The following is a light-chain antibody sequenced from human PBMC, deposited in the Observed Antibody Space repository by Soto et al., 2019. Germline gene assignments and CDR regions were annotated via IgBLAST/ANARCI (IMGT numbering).Light chain of an antibody. CDR2: GAS. CDR1: QEVTSRF. V-gene: IGKV3-20*01. CDR3: QPYGSSPPT. J-gene: IGKJ4*01. Sequence: EIVLTQSPGTLSLSPGERATLSCRASQEVTSRFVAWYRQKPGQAPSLLIYGASNRATGIPDRFSGSVSGTEFTLTISRLEPEDFAVYHCQPYGSSPPTFGGGTKVGFK.